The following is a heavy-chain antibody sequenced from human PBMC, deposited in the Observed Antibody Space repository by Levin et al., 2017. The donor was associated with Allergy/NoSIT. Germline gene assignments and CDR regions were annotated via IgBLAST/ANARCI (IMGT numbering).Heavy chain of an antibody. CDR3: AKEDSNNWYGADF. V-gene: IGHV3-30*18. Sequence: GGSLRLSCEASGFTFGRYGMHWVRQAPGKGLEWVALTSYDGNNKYYADSVKGRFTISRDNSNNTLYLQMNSVRPEDTALYYCAKEDSNNWYGADFWGRGTKVTVSS. D-gene: IGHD1-20*01. CDR1: GFTFGRYG. CDR2: TSYDGNNK. J-gene: IGHJ3*01.